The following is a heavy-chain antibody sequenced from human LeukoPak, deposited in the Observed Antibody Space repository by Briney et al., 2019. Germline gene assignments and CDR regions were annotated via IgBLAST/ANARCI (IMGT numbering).Heavy chain of an antibody. D-gene: IGHD3-22*01. CDR1: GFTFSIYA. CDR2: IGDTT. V-gene: IGHV3-23*01. CDR3: AKDRTYDSSGYYPKYYFDY. Sequence: GGSLRLSCAASGFTFSIYAMSWVRQAPGKGLEWVSAIGDTTYYADSVKGRFTISRDNSKNTLYLQMNSLRAEDTAVYYCAKDRTYDSSGYYPKYYFDYWGQGTLVTVSS. J-gene: IGHJ4*02.